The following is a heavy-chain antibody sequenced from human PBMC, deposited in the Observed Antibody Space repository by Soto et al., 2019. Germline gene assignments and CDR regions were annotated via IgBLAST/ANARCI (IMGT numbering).Heavy chain of an antibody. Sequence: QVQLVQSGAEVKKPGSSVKVSCKVSGGTFSKYTINWVRQAPGQGLEWMAGIITIYGTANYAQKFQGRISVTVDESTNTAYMELRGVRSDDTAVYYCARDRDGYHYWDFDLWGRGSLITVA. J-gene: IGHJ2*01. CDR3: ARDRDGYHYWDFDL. CDR2: IITIYGTA. V-gene: IGHV1-69*01. D-gene: IGHD5-12*01. CDR1: GGTFSKYT.